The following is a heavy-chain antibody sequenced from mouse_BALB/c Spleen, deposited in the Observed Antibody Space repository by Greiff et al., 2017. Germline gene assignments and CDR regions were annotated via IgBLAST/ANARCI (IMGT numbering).Heavy chain of an antibody. J-gene: IGHJ4*01. D-gene: IGHD1-1*01. CDR3: ARSRITTVVEDAMDY. CDR1: GYAFTNYL. V-gene: IGHV1-54*01. Sequence: QVQLQQSGAELVRPGTSVKVSCKASGYAFTNYLLEWVKQRPGQGLEWIGVINPGSGGTNYNEKFKGKATLTADKSSSTAYMQLSSLTSDDSAVYFCARSRITTVVEDAMDYWGQGTSVTVSS. CDR2: INPGSGGT.